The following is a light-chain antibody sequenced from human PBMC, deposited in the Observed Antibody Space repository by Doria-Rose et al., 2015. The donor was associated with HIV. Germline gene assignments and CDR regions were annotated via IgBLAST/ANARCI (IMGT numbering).Light chain of an antibody. CDR3: HQYGTSWT. V-gene: IGKV3-20*01. Sequence: TQSPGTLSLSPGGRATLSCRANQSFSSTYLAWYQQKPGQAPSLLIYDGSTRATGIPDRFSASGSGTDFTLTINRLEPEDFALYYCHQYGTSWTFGQGTKMEI. CDR2: DGS. J-gene: IGKJ1*01. CDR1: QSFSSTY.